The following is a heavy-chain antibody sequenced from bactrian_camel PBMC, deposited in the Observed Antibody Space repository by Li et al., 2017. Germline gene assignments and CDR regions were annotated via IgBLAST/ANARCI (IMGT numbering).Heavy chain of an antibody. CDR1: GRRKKDC. CDR3: AASFQLPCLGMNERAYDY. J-gene: IGHJ4*01. CDR2: IDNEGNP. D-gene: IGHD5*01. Sequence: HVQLMESGWGSVQAGGSLRLSCKVSGRRKKDCMAWFRQAPGKEREGVVAIDNEGNPTYADFVKGRSTVSQDNGKNRLDLQMNSLESEDTAMCFCAASFQLPCLGMNERAYDYWVQGTQVTVS. V-gene: IGHV3S53*01.